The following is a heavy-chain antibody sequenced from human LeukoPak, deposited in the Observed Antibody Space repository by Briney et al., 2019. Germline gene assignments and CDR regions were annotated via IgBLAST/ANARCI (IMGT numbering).Heavy chain of an antibody. J-gene: IGHJ4*02. V-gene: IGHV4-34*01. CDR2: INHSGST. Sequence: SETLSLTCTVSGGSISSYYWSWIRQPPGKGLEWIGEINHSGSTNYNPSLKSRVTISVDTSKNQFSLKLSSVTAADTAVYYCARGQVRMVRGVLGYWGQGTLVTVSS. D-gene: IGHD3-10*01. CDR3: ARGQVRMVRGVLGY. CDR1: GGSISSYY.